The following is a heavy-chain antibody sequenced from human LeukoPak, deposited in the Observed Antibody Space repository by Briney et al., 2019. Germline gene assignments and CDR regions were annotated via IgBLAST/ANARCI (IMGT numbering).Heavy chain of an antibody. V-gene: IGHV3-74*01. J-gene: IGHJ4*02. CDR3: ARGTGSYYSLGY. Sequence: GGSLRLSCAASGFTFSSYWMHWVRQAPGKGLVWVSRINSDGSSTSYADSVKGRFTFSRDNAKNTLYLQMDSLRAEDTAMYYCARGTGSYYSLGYWGQGTLVTVSS. CDR2: INSDGSST. D-gene: IGHD1-26*01. CDR1: GFTFSSYW.